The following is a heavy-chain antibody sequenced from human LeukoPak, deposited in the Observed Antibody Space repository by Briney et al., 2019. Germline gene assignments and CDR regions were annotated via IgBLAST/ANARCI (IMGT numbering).Heavy chain of an antibody. V-gene: IGHV3-23*01. CDR1: GFTFSSYA. D-gene: IGHD3-9*01. J-gene: IGHJ4*02. CDR3: ALSGYDILTGYSDY. Sequence: PGGSLRLSGAAPGFTFSSYAMSWVRQAPGKGLEWVSAISGSGGSTYYADSVKGRFTISRDNSKNTLYLQMNSLRAEDTAVYYWALSGYDILTGYSDYWGQGTLVTVSS. CDR2: ISGSGGST.